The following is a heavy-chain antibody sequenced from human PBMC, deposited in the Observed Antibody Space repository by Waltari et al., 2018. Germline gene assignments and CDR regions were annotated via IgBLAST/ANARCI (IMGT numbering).Heavy chain of an antibody. CDR1: GFIFNNYA. CDR2: IKGYGDKT. CDR3: AKAHFYVTSGYIEH. D-gene: IGHD3-22*01. Sequence: EVQVLESGGGLVQPGGCLRLTCEASGFIFNNYAINWVRKAPWKGLEVVLGIKGYGDKTYDADSVKGRFTLSRDNSRNTLSLQMNSLRAEDTAVYYCAKAHFYVTSGYIEHWGQGTLVTVSS. V-gene: IGHV3-23*01. J-gene: IGHJ5*02.